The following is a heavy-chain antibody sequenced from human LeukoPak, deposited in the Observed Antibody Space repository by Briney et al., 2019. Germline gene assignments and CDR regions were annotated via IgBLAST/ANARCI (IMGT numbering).Heavy chain of an antibody. Sequence: SETLSLTCAVDGGSFSGYYWSWIRQPPGKGREWIGEINHSGSTNYNPSLKSRVTISVDTSKNQFSLKLSSVTATDTAVYYCARGPAPATYYYDSSGYYLDYWGQGTLVTVSS. CDR1: GGSFSGYY. J-gene: IGHJ4*02. CDR2: INHSGST. CDR3: ARGPAPATYYYDSSGYYLDY. V-gene: IGHV4-34*01. D-gene: IGHD3-22*01.